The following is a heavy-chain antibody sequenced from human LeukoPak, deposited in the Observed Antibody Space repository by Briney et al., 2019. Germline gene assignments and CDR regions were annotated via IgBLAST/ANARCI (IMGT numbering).Heavy chain of an antibody. Sequence: GGSLRLSCAASGFTFSSYAMSWVRQAPGKGLEWVSAISGSGGSTYYADSVKGRFTVSRDNSKNTLYLQMNSLRAEDTAVYYCARESRDGYGLDYWGQGTLVTVSS. CDR1: GFTFSSYA. J-gene: IGHJ4*02. CDR2: ISGSGGST. D-gene: IGHD5-12*01. V-gene: IGHV3-23*01. CDR3: ARESRDGYGLDY.